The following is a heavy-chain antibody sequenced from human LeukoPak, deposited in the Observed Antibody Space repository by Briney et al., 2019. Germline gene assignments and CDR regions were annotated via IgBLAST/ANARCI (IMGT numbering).Heavy chain of an antibody. J-gene: IGHJ4*02. CDR1: GFTFDDYG. Sequence: GGSLRLSCAASGFTFDDYGMSWVRQAPGKGLEWVSGINWNGGSTGYADSVKGRFTISRDNAKNSLYLQMNSLRAEDTAVYYCAKEEIYYDYVWGSYRYFDYWGQGTLVTVSS. V-gene: IGHV3-20*04. CDR3: AKEEIYYDYVWGSYRYFDY. D-gene: IGHD3-16*02. CDR2: INWNGGST.